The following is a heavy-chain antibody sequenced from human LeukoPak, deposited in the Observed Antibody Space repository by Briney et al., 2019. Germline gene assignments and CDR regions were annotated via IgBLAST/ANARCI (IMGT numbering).Heavy chain of an antibody. V-gene: IGHV3-21*01. CDR1: GFTSNNAW. CDR3: ARVESGSWNWFDP. J-gene: IGHJ5*02. CDR2: ISSSSSYT. D-gene: IGHD2-15*01. Sequence: GGSLRLSCAASGFTSNNAWMNWVRQAPGKGLEWVSSISSSSSYTYYADSVKGRFTISRDNAKNSLYLQMNSLRAEDTAVYYCARVESGSWNWFDPWGQGALVTVSS.